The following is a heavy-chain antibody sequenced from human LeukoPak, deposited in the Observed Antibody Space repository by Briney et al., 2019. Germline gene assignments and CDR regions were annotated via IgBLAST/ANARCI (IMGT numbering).Heavy chain of an antibody. CDR1: GYTFTSYD. CDR3: ARGRRGVLRFLEWSGGFDP. Sequence: ASVKVSCKASGYTFTSYDINWVRQATGQGLEWMGWMNPNSGNTGYAQKFQGRVTITRNTSISTAYMELSSLRSEDTAVYYCARGRRGVLRFLEWSGGFDPWGQGTLVTVSS. V-gene: IGHV1-8*03. D-gene: IGHD3-3*01. CDR2: MNPNSGNT. J-gene: IGHJ5*02.